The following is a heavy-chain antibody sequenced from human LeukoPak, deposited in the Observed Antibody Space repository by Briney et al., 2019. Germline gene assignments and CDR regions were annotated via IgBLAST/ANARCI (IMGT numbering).Heavy chain of an antibody. CDR1: GYTFTSYG. J-gene: IGHJ4*02. D-gene: IGHD6-19*01. V-gene: IGHV1-18*01. CDR2: ISAYNGNT. CDR3: ARDRAVAGTSPFDC. Sequence: ASVKVSCKASGYTFTSYGISWVRQAPGQGLEWMGWISAYNGNTNYAQKLQGRVTMTTDTSTSTAYMELRSLRSDDTAVYYCARDRAVAGTSPFDCWGQGTLVTVSS.